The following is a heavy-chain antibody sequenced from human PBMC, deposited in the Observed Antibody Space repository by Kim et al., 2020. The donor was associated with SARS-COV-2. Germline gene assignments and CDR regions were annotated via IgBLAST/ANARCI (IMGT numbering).Heavy chain of an antibody. J-gene: IGHJ6*02. CDR1: GFTFSSYG. Sequence: GGSLRLSCAASGFTFSSYGMHWVRQAPGKGLEWVAVISYDGSNKYYADSVKGRFTISRDNSKNTLYLQMNSLRAEDTAVYYCAKDGGLLDPVSRYYYYYAMDVWGQGTTVTVSS. CDR3: AKDGGLLDPVSRYYYYYAMDV. V-gene: IGHV3-30*18. D-gene: IGHD3-3*01. CDR2: ISYDGSNK.